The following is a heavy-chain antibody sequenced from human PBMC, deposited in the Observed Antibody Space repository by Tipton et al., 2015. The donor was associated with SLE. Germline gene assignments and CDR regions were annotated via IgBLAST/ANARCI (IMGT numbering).Heavy chain of an antibody. J-gene: IGHJ3*02. Sequence: TLSLTCTVSGGSISSSTNYWGWIRQPPGKGLEWIGSIYYSGGTYYNPSLKSRVTISIDTSKNQFSLRLSSVTAADTAVYYCATAGGSGSNDAFDIWGQGTMVTVSS. V-gene: IGHV4-39*07. CDR2: IYYSGGT. D-gene: IGHD3-10*01. CDR3: ATAGGSGSNDAFDI. CDR1: GGSISSSTNY.